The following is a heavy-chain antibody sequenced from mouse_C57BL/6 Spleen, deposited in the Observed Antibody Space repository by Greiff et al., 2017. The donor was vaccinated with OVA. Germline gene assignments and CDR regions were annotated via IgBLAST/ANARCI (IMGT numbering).Heavy chain of an antibody. CDR2: ISNGGGST. CDR3: ARLGYDYDGSLDY. D-gene: IGHD2-4*01. Sequence: EVQVVESGGGLVQPGGSLKLSCAASGFTFSDYYMYWVRQTPEKRLEWVAYISNGGGSTYYPDTVKGRFTISRDNAKNTLYLQMSRLKSEDTAMYYCARLGYDYDGSLDYWGQGTSVTVSS. CDR1: GFTFSDYY. V-gene: IGHV5-12*01. J-gene: IGHJ4*01.